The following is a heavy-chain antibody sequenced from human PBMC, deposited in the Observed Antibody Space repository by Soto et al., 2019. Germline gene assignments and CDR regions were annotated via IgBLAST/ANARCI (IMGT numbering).Heavy chain of an antibody. Sequence: ASVKVSCKASGYTFTNYFMFWVRQAPGQGLECMGMIDPSGDSTSYAQKFKGWVTMTRDTSISTAYMELSRLRSDDTAVYYCARNHWLLDCISTSCLSYGMDVWGQGTTVTVSS. D-gene: IGHD2-2*01. CDR1: GYTFTNYF. J-gene: IGHJ6*02. CDR2: IDPSGDST. CDR3: ARNHWLLDCISTSCLSYGMDV. V-gene: IGHV1-46*01.